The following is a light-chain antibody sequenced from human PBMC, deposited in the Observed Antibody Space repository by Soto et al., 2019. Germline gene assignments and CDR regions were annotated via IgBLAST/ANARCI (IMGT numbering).Light chain of an antibody. CDR3: QQRSNWPS. CDR1: QSVSSY. CDR2: DAS. V-gene: IGKV3-11*01. J-gene: IGKJ4*01. Sequence: EIVLTQSPATLSLSPGERATLSCRASQSVSSYLAWYQQKTAQAPSLLIYDASNRTTGIPARFSGSGSGTYFTLTISSLEPEDFAVYYCQQRSNWPSFGGGTKVEIK.